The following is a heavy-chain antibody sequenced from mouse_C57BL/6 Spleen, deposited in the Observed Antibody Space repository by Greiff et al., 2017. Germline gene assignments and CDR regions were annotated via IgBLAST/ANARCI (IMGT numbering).Heavy chain of an antibody. CDR1: GYTFTSYW. Sequence: VQLQQPGAELVKPGASVKLSCKASGYTFTSYWMNWVKQRPGKGLEWIGQIYPGDGDTNYNGRFKGKATLTADKSSSTAYMQLSSLTSEDSAVYFCARTFITTVVATEYFEVWGTGTTVTVSS. D-gene: IGHD1-1*01. CDR2: IYPGDGDT. CDR3: ARTFITTVVATEYFEV. V-gene: IGHV1-80*01. J-gene: IGHJ1*03.